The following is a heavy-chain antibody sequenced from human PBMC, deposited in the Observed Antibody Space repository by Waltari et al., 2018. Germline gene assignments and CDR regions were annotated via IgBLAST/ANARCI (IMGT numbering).Heavy chain of an antibody. CDR1: GGSISTTST. CDR2: MQYRGST. V-gene: IGHV4-39*01. J-gene: IGHJ1*01. Sequence: QLQLQESGPGLVKPSETLSLTCTVSGGSISTTSTWGWIRQPPGKGLEWMGNMQYRGSTFYNPSLKSRVTISLDTSKNQFSLRLSSVGAADTAVYFCGRIAFGDDGGYFQHWGQGTLVTVSS. CDR3: GRIAFGDDGGYFQH. D-gene: IGHD4-17*01.